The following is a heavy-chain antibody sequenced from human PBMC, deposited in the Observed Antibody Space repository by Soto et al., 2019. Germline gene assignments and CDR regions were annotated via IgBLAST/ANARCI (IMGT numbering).Heavy chain of an antibody. Sequence: PSETLSLTCVVSGASMNTYFWSWIRQPAGKGLEWIGRIYSSGSTNYNPSLKSRVTMSVDTSKSQFSLRLNSMTAADTAVYYCARGLSAFDPWGQGNLVTVCS. CDR1: GASMNTYF. J-gene: IGHJ5*02. CDR3: ARGLSAFDP. D-gene: IGHD3-16*01. CDR2: IYSSGST. V-gene: IGHV4-4*07.